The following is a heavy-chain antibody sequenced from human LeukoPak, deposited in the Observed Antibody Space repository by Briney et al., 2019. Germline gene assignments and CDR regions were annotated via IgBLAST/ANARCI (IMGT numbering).Heavy chain of an antibody. J-gene: IGHJ4*02. CDR2: IIPIFGTA. CDR3: ALRFLEWPEYGVGFDY. CDR1: GGTFSSCA. V-gene: IGHV1-69*05. D-gene: IGHD3-3*01. Sequence: SVKVSCKASGGTFSSCAISWVRQAPGQGLEWMGGIIPIFGTANYAQKFQGRVTITTDESTSTAYMELSSLRSEDTAVYYCALRFLEWPEYGVGFDYWGQGTLVTVSS.